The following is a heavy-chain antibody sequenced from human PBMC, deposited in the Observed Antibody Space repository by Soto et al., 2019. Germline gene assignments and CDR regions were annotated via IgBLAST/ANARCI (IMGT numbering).Heavy chain of an antibody. Sequence: SETLSLTCAVSGYSISSSNWWGWIRQPPGKGLEWIGYIYYSGTTYYNPSLKSPVTMSVDTSKNQFSLKLTSVTAVDTAVYYCARREIQGPIDYWGQGTLVTVSS. CDR1: GYSISSSNW. D-gene: IGHD1-26*01. CDR2: IYYSGTT. J-gene: IGHJ4*02. CDR3: ARREIQGPIDY. V-gene: IGHV4-28*01.